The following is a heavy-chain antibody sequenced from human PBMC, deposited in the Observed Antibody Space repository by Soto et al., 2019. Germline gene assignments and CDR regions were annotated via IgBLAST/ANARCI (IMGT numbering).Heavy chain of an antibody. CDR1: GDSINSDSVY. CDR2: ITYNGRT. Sequence: QVHLQESGPGLVKPSQTLSLTCSVNGDSINSDSVYWSWIRQSPGKGLEYIGYITYNGRTFYNPSLKSRVTMSVDTPKNQFSLEVRSVTAADTAVYYCAREIQVGPSSGRFDPWGQGTLVTVST. CDR3: AREIQVGPSSGRFDP. V-gene: IGHV4-31*03. D-gene: IGHD5-18*01. J-gene: IGHJ5*02.